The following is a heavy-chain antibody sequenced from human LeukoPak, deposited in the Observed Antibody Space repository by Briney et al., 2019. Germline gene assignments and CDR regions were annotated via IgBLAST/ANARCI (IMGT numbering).Heavy chain of an antibody. CDR3: ATTPFSGYGRSKYGMDV. J-gene: IGHJ6*02. V-gene: IGHV3-30*04. CDR1: GFTFSSYA. D-gene: IGHD5-12*01. Sequence: GGSLRLSCAASGFTFSSYAMHWVRQAPGKGLEWVAVISYDGSNKYYADSVKGRFTISRDNSKNTLYLQMNSLRAEDTAVYYCATTPFSGYGRSKYGMDVWGQGTTVTVSS. CDR2: ISYDGSNK.